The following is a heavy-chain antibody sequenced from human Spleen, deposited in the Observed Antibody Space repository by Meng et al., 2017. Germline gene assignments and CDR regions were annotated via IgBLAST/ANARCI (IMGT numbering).Heavy chain of an antibody. CDR1: GFTVSINY. D-gene: IGHD6-19*01. CDR3: ARSSSGWSYYFDY. Sequence: LVVAGGGLILPGGPLRLSCAASGFTVSINYMGWVRQAPGKGLEWVSLIYSGGSTYYADSVKGRFIISRDNSKNTLYLQMNSLRAEDTAVYYCARSSSGWSYYFDYWGQGTLVTVSS. V-gene: IGHV3-53*01. CDR2: IYSGGST. J-gene: IGHJ4*02.